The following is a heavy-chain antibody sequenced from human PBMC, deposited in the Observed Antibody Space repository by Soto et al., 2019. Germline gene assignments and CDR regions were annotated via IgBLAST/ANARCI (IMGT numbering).Heavy chain of an antibody. D-gene: IGHD3-16*01. CDR3: AGDTRRLWFDP. CDR1: GYTFTSYD. CDR2: MNPNTGNS. J-gene: IGHJ5*02. V-gene: IGHV1-8*01. Sequence: ASVKVSCKASGYTFTSYDIYWVRQAAGQGLEWMGWMNPNTGNSGYAQKFQGRVTMTSDTSISTAHMELSSLRSEDTAVYYCAGDTRRLWFDPWGHGTLVTVSS.